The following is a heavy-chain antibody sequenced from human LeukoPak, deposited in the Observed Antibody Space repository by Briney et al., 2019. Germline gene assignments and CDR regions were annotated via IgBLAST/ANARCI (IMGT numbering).Heavy chain of an antibody. CDR2: IYSSGST. V-gene: IGHV4-4*07. CDR3: ARDRGSSLKD. CDR1: GGSISSYY. J-gene: IGHJ4*02. Sequence: PSQTLSPTCTVSGGSISSYYWSWIRQPAGKGLEWIGRIYSSGSTNYNPSLKSRVTMSVDTSKNQFSLKLTSVTAADTAVYYCARDRGSSLKDWGQGTLVTVSS. D-gene: IGHD6-13*01.